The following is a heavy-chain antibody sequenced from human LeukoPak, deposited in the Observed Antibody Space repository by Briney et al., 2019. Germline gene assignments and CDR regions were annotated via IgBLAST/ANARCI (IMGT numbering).Heavy chain of an antibody. D-gene: IGHD2-2*02. CDR3: ARPAAITRGSFYGMDV. V-gene: IGHV1-69*04. J-gene: IGHJ6*02. CDR1: GGTFSSYA. Sequence: SVKVSCKASGGTFSSYAISWVRQAPGQGLEWMGRIIPILGIANYAQKFQGRVTITADKSTSTAYMELSSLRSEDTAVYYCARPAAITRGSFYGMDVWGQGTLVTVSS. CDR2: IIPILGIA.